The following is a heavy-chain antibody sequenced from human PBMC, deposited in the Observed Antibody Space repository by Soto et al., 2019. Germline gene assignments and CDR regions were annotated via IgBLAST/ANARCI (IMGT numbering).Heavy chain of an antibody. CDR2: ISGSGTTA. CDR1: GFVFSSYA. CDR3: AKTTDGWFSAFEI. Sequence: GGSLRLSCAASGFVFSSYAXSWVRQASGKWLELVSAISGSGTTAYYADSVKGRFIFSRDNPKNTMYLQMNSLRAEDTAVYFCAKTTDGWFSAFEIWGQGTVVTVSS. V-gene: IGHV3-23*01. J-gene: IGHJ3*02. D-gene: IGHD6-19*01.